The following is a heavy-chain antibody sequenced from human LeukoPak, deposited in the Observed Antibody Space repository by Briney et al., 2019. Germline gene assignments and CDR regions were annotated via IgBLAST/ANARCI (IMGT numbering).Heavy chain of an antibody. V-gene: IGHV3-15*01. J-gene: IGHJ1*01. D-gene: IGHD2-2*01. Sequence: GGSLRLSCAASGFTFSNAWMSWVRQAPGKGLEWVGRIKSKTDGGTTDYAAPVKGRFTISRDDSKNTLYLQMNSLKTEDTAVYYCTTARAYCSSTSCYVKEYFQHWGQGTLVTVSS. CDR1: GFTFSNAW. CDR2: IKSKTDGGTT. CDR3: TTARAYCSSTSCYVKEYFQH.